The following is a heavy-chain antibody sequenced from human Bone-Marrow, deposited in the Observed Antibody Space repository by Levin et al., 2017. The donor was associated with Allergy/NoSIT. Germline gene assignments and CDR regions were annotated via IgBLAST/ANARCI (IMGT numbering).Heavy chain of an antibody. V-gene: IGHV4-39*01. Sequence: SETLSLTCSVSGGSIISRSYYWGWIRQPPGTKLEWIGNIFHDGSISYSPSLRSRVTISVDTSKSQFSLKLRSVAAADTAVYFCARYDRNEIWFDPWGQGTLVTVSS. CDR3: ARYDRNEIWFDP. CDR1: GGSIISRSYY. CDR2: IFHDGSI. D-gene: IGHD3-16*01. J-gene: IGHJ5*02.